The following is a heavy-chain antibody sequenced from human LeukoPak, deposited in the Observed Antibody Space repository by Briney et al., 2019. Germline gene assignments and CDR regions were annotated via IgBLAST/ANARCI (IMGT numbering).Heavy chain of an antibody. CDR1: GGSISSYY. CDR3: ARGFGSYSYPVDAFDI. Sequence: SETLSLTCTVSGGSISSYYWSWIRQPPGKGLEWIGYIYYSGSTNYNPSLKSRVTISVDTSKNQFSLKLSSVTAADTAVYYCARGFGSYSYPVDAFDIWGQGTMVTVSS. V-gene: IGHV4-59*12. J-gene: IGHJ3*02. CDR2: IYYSGST. D-gene: IGHD1-26*01.